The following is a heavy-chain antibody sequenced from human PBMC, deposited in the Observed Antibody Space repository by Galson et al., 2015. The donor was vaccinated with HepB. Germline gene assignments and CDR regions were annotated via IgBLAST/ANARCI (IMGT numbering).Heavy chain of an antibody. Sequence: TLSLTCTVSGGSISSGGYYWSWIRQHPGKGLEWIGYIYYSGSTYYNPSLKSRVTISVDTSKNQFSLKLSSVTAADTAVYYCARSWVGSGWYVGGPWGQGTLVTVSS. CDR1: GGSISSGGYY. D-gene: IGHD6-19*01. V-gene: IGHV4-31*03. CDR2: IYYSGST. J-gene: IGHJ5*02. CDR3: ARSWVGSGWYVGGP.